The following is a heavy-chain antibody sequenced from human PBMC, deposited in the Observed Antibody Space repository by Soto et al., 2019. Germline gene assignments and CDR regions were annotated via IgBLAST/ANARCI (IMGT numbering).Heavy chain of an antibody. CDR2: TRKKGNTYTT. V-gene: IGHV3-72*01. D-gene: IGHD2-2*01. CDR1: GFTFSDHD. J-gene: IGHJ4*02. CDR3: ARSGSSSSCYDF. Sequence: PGGSLRLSCAASGFTFSDHDIDWVRQAPGKGLEWVGRTRKKGNTYTTDYAASVEGRFTISRDDSKNSLYLQMDSLKSEDTAVYFCARSGSSSSCYDFWGQGTLVTVSS.